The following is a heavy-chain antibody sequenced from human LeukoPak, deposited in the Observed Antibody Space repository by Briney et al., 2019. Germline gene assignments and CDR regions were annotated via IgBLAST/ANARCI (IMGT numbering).Heavy chain of an antibody. CDR2: IRDDGSEQ. CDR1: GFTFSSYW. CDR3: AREDDWNYEDC. J-gene: IGHJ4*02. Sequence: PGGSLRLSCAASGFTFSSYWMSWVRQAPGEGLEWVANIRDDGSEQYYVDSVKGRFTISRDNAKNSLYLQMNSLRAEDTAIYYCAREDDWNYEDCWGQGTLVTVSS. V-gene: IGHV3-7*01. D-gene: IGHD1-7*01.